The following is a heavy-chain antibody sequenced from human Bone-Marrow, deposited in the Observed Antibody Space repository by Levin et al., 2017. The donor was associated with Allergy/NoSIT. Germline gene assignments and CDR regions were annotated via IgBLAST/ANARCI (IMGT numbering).Heavy chain of an antibody. D-gene: IGHD6-13*01. CDR1: GGSISSVGYY. V-gene: IGHV4-31*03. J-gene: IGHJ4*02. CDR3: ARSIAAAGGGFDD. Sequence: PSETLSLTCTVSGGSISSVGYYWNWIRQHPGKGLEWIGFIYYSGSTYYIPSLQSRLSISVDTSKNQFSLKLTSVTAADTAVYYCARSIAAAGGGFDDWGQGTLVTVSS. CDR2: IYYSGST.